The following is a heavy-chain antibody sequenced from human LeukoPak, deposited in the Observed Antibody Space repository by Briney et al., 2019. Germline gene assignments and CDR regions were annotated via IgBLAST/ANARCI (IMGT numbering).Heavy chain of an antibody. V-gene: IGHV1-69*01. CDR3: AGFVYYGSRGYFQH. Sequence: SVKVSCKASGGTFSSYAISWVRQAHGQGLEWMGGIIPIFGTANYAQKFQGGVTITADESTSTAYMELSSLRSEDTAVYYCAGFVYYGSRGYFQHWGQGTLVTVSS. J-gene: IGHJ1*01. CDR2: IIPIFGTA. D-gene: IGHD3-10*01. CDR1: GGTFSSYA.